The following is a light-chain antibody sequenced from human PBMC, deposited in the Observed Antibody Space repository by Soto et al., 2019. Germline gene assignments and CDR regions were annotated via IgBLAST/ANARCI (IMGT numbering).Light chain of an antibody. CDR1: SSDVGGYNY. V-gene: IGLV2-14*01. J-gene: IGLJ1*01. Sequence: QSVLTQPDSVSGSPGQSITISCTGTSSDVGGYNYVSWYQQHPGKAPKLMIYDVSNRPSGVSNRFSGSKSGNTASLTISGLQAEDEADYYCSSYTSRSTPPYVFGTGTKVPVL. CDR3: SSYTSRSTPPYV. CDR2: DVS.